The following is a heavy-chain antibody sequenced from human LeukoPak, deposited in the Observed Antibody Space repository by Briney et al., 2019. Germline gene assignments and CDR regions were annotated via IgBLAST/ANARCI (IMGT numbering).Heavy chain of an antibody. D-gene: IGHD2-21*02. Sequence: PSETLSLTCSVSGASFSSNYWSWIRQPPEKGLEWIGHMYSGGSATYNPSLRSRVTISLDTSKNHFSLNLTSVAAADMAVYYCARGGDYNGFDSWGQGTLVTVSS. CDR3: ARGGDYNGFDS. J-gene: IGHJ4*02. CDR1: GASFSSNY. V-gene: IGHV4-4*09. CDR2: MYSGGSA.